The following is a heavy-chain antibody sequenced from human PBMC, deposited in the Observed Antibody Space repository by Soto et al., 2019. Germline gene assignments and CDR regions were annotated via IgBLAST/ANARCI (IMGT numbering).Heavy chain of an antibody. CDR1: GFAFSSYD. J-gene: IGHJ6*02. CDR3: AKGLDVGALYYGMNV. Sequence: PGGSRRLSCAASGFAFSSYDMHCFRQTPGKGLEWVAVISHDGTNKYYADSVKGRFTISRDNAKNTLFLQMSSLGVEDTAVFYCAKGLDVGALYYGMNVWRQGTTVTIYS. D-gene: IGHD3-16*01. V-gene: IGHV3-30*18. CDR2: ISHDGTNK.